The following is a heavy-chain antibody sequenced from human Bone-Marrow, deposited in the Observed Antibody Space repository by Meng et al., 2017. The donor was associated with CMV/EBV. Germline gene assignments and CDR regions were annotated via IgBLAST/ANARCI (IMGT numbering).Heavy chain of an antibody. CDR3: AFPVPATICFDF. V-gene: IGHV3-21*01. D-gene: IGHD5-12*01. Sequence: GGSGRLSCAASGFTFSSNSMTWVRQALGKGLEWVSSSSRSSSDIYYADSVKGRFTISRDNAKNSLCLQMNSLRAEDTAVYYCAFPVPATICFDFWGQGTLVTVSS. CDR2: SSRSSSDI. J-gene: IGHJ4*02. CDR1: GFTFSSNS.